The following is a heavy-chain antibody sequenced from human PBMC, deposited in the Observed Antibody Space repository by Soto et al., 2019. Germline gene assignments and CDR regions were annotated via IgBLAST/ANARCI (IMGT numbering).Heavy chain of an antibody. CDR2: INHSGST. Sequence: SETLSLTCTVYGGYFSGYYWSWIRQPPGKGLEWIGEINHSGSTNYNPSLKSRVTISVDTSKNQFSLKLSSVTAADTAVYYCARGRWLRSAFDYWGPGTLVTVSS. J-gene: IGHJ4*02. V-gene: IGHV4-34*01. CDR3: ARGRWLRSAFDY. D-gene: IGHD5-12*01. CDR1: GGYFSGYY.